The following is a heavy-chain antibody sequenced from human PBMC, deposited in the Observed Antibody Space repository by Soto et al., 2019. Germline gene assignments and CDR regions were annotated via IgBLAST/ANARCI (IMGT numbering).Heavy chain of an antibody. V-gene: IGHV4-59*08. CDR2: IYYSGST. J-gene: IGHJ4*02. CDR3: ARHNYGSGSTYFDY. Sequence: PSETLSLTCTVSGGSISSYYWSWIRQPPGKGLEWIGYIYYSGSTNYNPSLKSRVTISVDMSKNQFSLKLNSMTAADTAVYYCARHNYGSGSTYFDYWGQGTLVTVSS. CDR1: GGSISSYY. D-gene: IGHD3-10*01.